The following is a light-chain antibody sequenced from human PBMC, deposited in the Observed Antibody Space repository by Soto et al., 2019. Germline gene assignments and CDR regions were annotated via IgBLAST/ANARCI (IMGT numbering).Light chain of an antibody. CDR2: GAS. J-gene: IGKJ1*01. Sequence: EIVLTQSPGTLSLSPGDRATPSCRASQSVSSNYLAWYQQKPGQAPRLLIYGASSRATGIPDRFSGSGSGTDFTLTFSRLEPEDFAVYYCQQYGSSPWTFGQGTKVEIK. CDR1: QSVSSNY. CDR3: QQYGSSPWT. V-gene: IGKV3-20*01.